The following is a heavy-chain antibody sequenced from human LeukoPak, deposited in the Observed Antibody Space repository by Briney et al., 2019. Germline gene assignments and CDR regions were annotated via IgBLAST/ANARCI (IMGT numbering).Heavy chain of an antibody. CDR2: ISYDGSNK. D-gene: IGHD3-3*01. Sequence: GRSLRLSCAASGFTFSSYGMHWVRQAPGKGLEWVAVISYDGSNKYYADSVKGRFTISRDNSKNTLYLQMNSLRAEDTAVYYCAKGVYYDFWSGYTLPDYWGQGTLVTVSS. CDR3: AKGVYYDFWSGYTLPDY. CDR1: GFTFSSYG. V-gene: IGHV3-30*18. J-gene: IGHJ4*02.